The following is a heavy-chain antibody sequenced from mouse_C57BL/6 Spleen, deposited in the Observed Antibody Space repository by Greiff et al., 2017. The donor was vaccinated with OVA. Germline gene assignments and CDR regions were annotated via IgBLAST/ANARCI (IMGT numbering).Heavy chain of an antibody. D-gene: IGHD2-3*01. CDR3: ARVDDGYYGGWYFEV. V-gene: IGHV1-69*01. Sequence: QVQLQQPGAELVMPGASVKLSCKASGYTFTSYWMHWVKQRPGQGLEWIGEIDPSDSYTNYNQKFKGKSTLTVDKSSSTAYMQLSSLTSEDSAVYYCARVDDGYYGGWYFEVWGTGTTVTVSS. J-gene: IGHJ1*03. CDR2: IDPSDSYT. CDR1: GYTFTSYW.